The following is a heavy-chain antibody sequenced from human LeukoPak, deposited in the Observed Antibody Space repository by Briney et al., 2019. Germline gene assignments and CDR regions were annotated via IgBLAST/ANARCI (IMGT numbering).Heavy chain of an antibody. D-gene: IGHD5-18*01. J-gene: IGHJ5*02. CDR3: AIIRVDTAMNWFDP. Sequence: SETLSLTCAVYGGSFSGYYWSWIRQPPGKGLEWTGEINHSGSTNYNPSLKSRVTILVDTSKNQFSLKLSSVTAADTAVYYCAIIRVDTAMNWFDPWGQGTLVTVSS. CDR1: GGSFSGYY. CDR2: INHSGST. V-gene: IGHV4-34*01.